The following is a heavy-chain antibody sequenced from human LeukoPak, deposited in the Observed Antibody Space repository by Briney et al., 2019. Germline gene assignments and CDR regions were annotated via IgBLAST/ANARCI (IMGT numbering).Heavy chain of an antibody. Sequence: SETLSLTCAVPGGSVSSASYYWSWIRPPPGKGLEWIGYIYHSGSTNYYPSLKSRVSISVDKSKNQLSLKLSSVTAADTDVYYCARRVVAGIMSYFDYWGQGTLVTVSS. V-gene: IGHV4-61*01. J-gene: IGHJ4*02. CDR2: IYHSGST. CDR1: GGSVSSASYY. CDR3: ARRVVAGIMSYFDY. D-gene: IGHD3-16*01.